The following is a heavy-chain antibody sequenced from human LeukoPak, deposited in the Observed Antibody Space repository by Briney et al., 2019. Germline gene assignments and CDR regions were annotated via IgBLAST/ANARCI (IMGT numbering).Heavy chain of an antibody. D-gene: IGHD2-15*01. CDR1: GFTFTTYS. J-gene: IGHJ5*02. Sequence: GGSLRLSCEASGFTFTTYSMTWVRQAPGKGLEWVSIISSGSSAIFSADALKGRFTISRDDAKNLLYLDMNSLRAEDTAVYYCARLASCSGGSCYWSSNWFDPWGQGTLVTVSS. V-gene: IGHV3-21*01. CDR3: ARLASCSGGSCYWSSNWFDP. CDR2: ISSGSSAI.